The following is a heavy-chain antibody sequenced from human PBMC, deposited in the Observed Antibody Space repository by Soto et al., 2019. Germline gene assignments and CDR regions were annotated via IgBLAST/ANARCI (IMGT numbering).Heavy chain of an antibody. D-gene: IGHD1-26*01. J-gene: IGHJ1*01. CDR3: AMGHQYFHY. Sequence: PGGSLRLSCVVSAFSFSDYYVSWIRQAPEKGLECISYISSDGTTTYYADSVKGRFTISRDNTKNSLYLQMDSLRADDTAVYYCAMGHQYFHYWGQGTLVTVSS. CDR2: ISSDGTTT. V-gene: IGHV3-11*01. CDR1: AFSFSDYY.